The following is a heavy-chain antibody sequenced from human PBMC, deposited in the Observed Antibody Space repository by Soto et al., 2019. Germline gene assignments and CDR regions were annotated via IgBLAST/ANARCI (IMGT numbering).Heavy chain of an antibody. D-gene: IGHD5-12*01. Sequence: SETLALTCAVSGYSITSGYYWGWIRQPPGKGLEWIGSIYHSGSTYYNPSLKSRVTISVDTPQKLFSLKLSSVTAADTAVYYCARLPYSYSGYDESYFDYWGQGTLVTGS. V-gene: IGHV4-38-2*01. CDR1: GYSITSGYY. CDR2: IYHSGST. J-gene: IGHJ4*02. CDR3: ARLPYSYSGYDESYFDY.